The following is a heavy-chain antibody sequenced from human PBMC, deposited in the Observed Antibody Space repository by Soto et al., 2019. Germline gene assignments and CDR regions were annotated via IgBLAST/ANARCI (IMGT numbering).Heavy chain of an antibody. Sequence: PXGSLRVSCAASGFTFSYYWMSWVRPAPGKGLEWVANIKQDGSEKYYVDSVKGRFTISRDNAKNSLYLQMNSLRAEDTAVYYCARDNRAVTASPLDYWGQGNLVTVSS. V-gene: IGHV3-7*01. CDR3: ARDNRAVTASPLDY. CDR1: GFTFSYYW. D-gene: IGHD2-21*02. J-gene: IGHJ4*02. CDR2: IKQDGSEK.